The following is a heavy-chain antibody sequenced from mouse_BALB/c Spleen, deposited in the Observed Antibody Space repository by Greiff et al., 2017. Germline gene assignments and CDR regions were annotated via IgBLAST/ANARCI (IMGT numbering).Heavy chain of an antibody. CDR2: IYPGNSDT. CDR3: TRLGGNWFAD. Sequence: VQLQQSGTVLARPGASVKLSCKASGYSFTSDWMHWVKQRHGQGLEWIGAIYPGNSDTSYNQKFKGKAKLTAVTSASTAYMELSSLTNEDSAVYYCTRLGGNWFADWGQGTLVTVSA. V-gene: IGHV1-5*01. CDR1: GYSFTSDW. J-gene: IGHJ3*01. D-gene: IGHD2-1*01.